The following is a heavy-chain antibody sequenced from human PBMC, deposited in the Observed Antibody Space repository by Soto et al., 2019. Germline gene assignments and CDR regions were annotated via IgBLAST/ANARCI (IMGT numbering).Heavy chain of an antibody. J-gene: IGHJ4*02. CDR3: TRDSSWIELWFGSQKY. CDR2: IRSKAYGGTT. CDR1: GFTFGDYA. D-gene: IGHD5-18*01. Sequence: GWSLRLSCTASGFTFGDYAMSLFRQAPGKGLEWVGFIRSKAYGGTTEFAASVKGRFTISRDDSKSIAYLQMNSLKTEDTAVYYCTRDSSWIELWFGSQKYWGQGTLVTVS. V-gene: IGHV3-49*03.